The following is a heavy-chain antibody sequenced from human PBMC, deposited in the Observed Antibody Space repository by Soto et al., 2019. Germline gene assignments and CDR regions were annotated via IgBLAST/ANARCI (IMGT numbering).Heavy chain of an antibody. CDR1: GDSISSGGYY. Sequence: QVQLQESGPGLVKPSQTLSLTCTVSGDSISSGGYYWSWIRQHPGKGLEWIGYIYYSGSTYYNPSLMSRFTISVATSKNQFSLKLSSVTAADTAVYYCARDMAYGSGRPIDYWGQGTLVTVSS. D-gene: IGHD3-10*01. CDR3: ARDMAYGSGRPIDY. J-gene: IGHJ4*02. CDR2: IYYSGST. V-gene: IGHV4-31*03.